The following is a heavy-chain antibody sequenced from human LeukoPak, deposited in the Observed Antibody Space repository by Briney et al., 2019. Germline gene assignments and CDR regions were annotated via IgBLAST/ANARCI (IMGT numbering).Heavy chain of an antibody. CDR2: INHSGST. CDR3: ARRPSVYSNPNWFDP. CDR1: GFTVSSNY. V-gene: IGHV4-34*01. D-gene: IGHD4-11*01. Sequence: SGGSLRLSCAASGFTVSSNYMSWIRQPPGKGLEWIGEINHSGSTNYNPSLKSRVTISVDTSKNQFSLKLSSVTAADTAVYYCARRPSVYSNPNWFDPWGQGTLVTVSS. J-gene: IGHJ5*02.